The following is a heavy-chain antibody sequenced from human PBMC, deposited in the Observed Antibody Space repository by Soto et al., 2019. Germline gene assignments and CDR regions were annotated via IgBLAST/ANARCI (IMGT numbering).Heavy chain of an antibody. CDR1: GFSFNTYE. V-gene: IGHV3-48*03. CDR3: AYGGSCDY. J-gene: IGHJ4*02. CDR2: ISTSGSTI. D-gene: IGHD1-26*01. Sequence: EVQLVESGGGLVQPGGYLRLSCAASGFSFNTYEMTWVRQAPGKGLEWVSYISTSGSTIYYADSVKGRFTISRDNGKNSLYLQMNSLRAEDTAVYYCAYGGSCDYWGQGTQVTVSS.